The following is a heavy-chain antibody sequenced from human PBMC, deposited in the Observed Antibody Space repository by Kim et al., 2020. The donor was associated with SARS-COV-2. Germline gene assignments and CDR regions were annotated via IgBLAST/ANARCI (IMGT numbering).Heavy chain of an antibody. J-gene: IGHJ6*02. Sequence: ASVKVSCKASGYTFTSYDINWVRQATGQGLEWMGWMNPNSGNTGYAQKFQGRVTMTRNTSISTADMELSSLRSEDTAVYYCARGRLATMIVVVIPDYYYGMDVWGQGTTVTVSS. CDR2: MNPNSGNT. CDR1: GYTFTSYD. V-gene: IGHV1-8*01. CDR3: ARGRLATMIVVVIPDYYYGMDV. D-gene: IGHD3-22*01.